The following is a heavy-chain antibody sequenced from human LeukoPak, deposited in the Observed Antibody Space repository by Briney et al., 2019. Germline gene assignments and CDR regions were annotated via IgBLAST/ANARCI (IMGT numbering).Heavy chain of an antibody. D-gene: IGHD2-21*02. J-gene: IGHJ4*02. CDR2: ISGSGGST. V-gene: IGHV3-23*01. CDR3: AKARDIVVVTAEPDY. CDR1: GFTFSSYG. Sequence: GGSLRLSCAASGFTFSSYGTSWVRQAPGKGLEWVSAISGSGGSTYYADSVKGRFTISRDNSKNTLYLQMNSLRAEDTAVYYCAKARDIVVVTAEPDYWGQGTLVTVSS.